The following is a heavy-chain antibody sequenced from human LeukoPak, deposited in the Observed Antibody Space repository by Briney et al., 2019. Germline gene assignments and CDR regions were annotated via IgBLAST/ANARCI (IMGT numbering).Heavy chain of an antibody. J-gene: IGHJ4*02. CDR1: GFSFNTYA. CDR3: VRDSGGDAYNDYFDS. Sequence: GGSLRLSCAASGFSFNTYAMHWARQAPGKGLEYVSAISSNGDSTYYANSVKGRFTISRDNSKKTLFLQMGSLRPEDMAVYYCVRDSGGDAYNDYFDSWGQGTLVTVSS. CDR2: ISSNGDST. V-gene: IGHV3-64*01. D-gene: IGHD5-24*01.